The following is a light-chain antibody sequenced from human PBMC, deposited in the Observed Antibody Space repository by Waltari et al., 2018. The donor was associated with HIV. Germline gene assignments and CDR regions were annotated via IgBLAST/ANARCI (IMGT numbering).Light chain of an antibody. Sequence: EIVMTHSPATLSVSPGERATLSCRASQSVSSNLAWYQQKPGQAPRLLIYGASTRATGIPARFSGSGSETDFTLTVSSLQSEDSAVYYCQQYNNWPLMYTFGQGTKLDIK. V-gene: IGKV3-15*01. CDR2: GAS. CDR1: QSVSSN. CDR3: QQYNNWPLMYT. J-gene: IGKJ2*01.